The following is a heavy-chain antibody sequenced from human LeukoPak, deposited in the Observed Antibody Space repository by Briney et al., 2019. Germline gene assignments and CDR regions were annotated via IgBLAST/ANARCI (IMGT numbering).Heavy chain of an antibody. D-gene: IGHD5-12*01. J-gene: IGHJ4*02. CDR2: IKQDGSEK. CDR1: GFTFSSYW. CDR3: AREMEDIVATFDY. Sequence: PGGSLRLSCAASGFTFSSYWMSWVRQAPGKGLEWVANIKQDGSEKYYVDSVKGRFTISRDNAKNSLYLQMNSLRAEDTAVYYWAREMEDIVATFDYWGQGTLVTVSS. V-gene: IGHV3-7*01.